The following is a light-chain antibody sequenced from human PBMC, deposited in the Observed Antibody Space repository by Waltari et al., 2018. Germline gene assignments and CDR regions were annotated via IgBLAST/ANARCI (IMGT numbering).Light chain of an antibody. CDR1: SSNIGAGHD. V-gene: IGLV1-40*01. CDR3: HSFDTSLSDGVV. Sequence: QSMLTQPPSVSGAPGQRVTISCTGSSSNIGAGHDVHWYQVFPGTGPKLLIEGNNNRPAGFPYRFSGSKSGTSASLTITGLQAEDEADYYCHSFDTSLSDGVVFGGGTKVTVL. J-gene: IGLJ3*02. CDR2: GNN.